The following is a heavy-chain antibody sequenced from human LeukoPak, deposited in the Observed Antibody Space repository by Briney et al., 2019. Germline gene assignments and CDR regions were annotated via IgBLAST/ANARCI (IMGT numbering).Heavy chain of an antibody. D-gene: IGHD6-13*01. Sequence: GGSLRLSCAASGFTFSTYTMNWVRQAPGKGLECVSSISSSGYYIYYADSVKGRFTISRDNAKNSLYLQMNSLRAEDTAVYYCARDIATAGHLAFDYWGQGILVTVSS. CDR2: ISSSGYYI. V-gene: IGHV3-21*01. CDR1: GFTFSTYT. J-gene: IGHJ4*02. CDR3: ARDIATAGHLAFDY.